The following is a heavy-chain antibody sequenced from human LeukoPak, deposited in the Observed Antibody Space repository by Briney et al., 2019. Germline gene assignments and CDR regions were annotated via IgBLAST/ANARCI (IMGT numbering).Heavy chain of an antibody. Sequence: KPSQTLSLTCTVSGGSISSGGYYWSWIRQPPGKGLEWIGSIYYSGSTYYSPSLKSRVTISVDTSKNQISLKLSSVTAADTAVYYCARPRIQLWSPIDYWGQGTLVTVSS. CDR2: IYYSGST. D-gene: IGHD5-18*01. J-gene: IGHJ4*02. CDR1: GGSISSGGYY. V-gene: IGHV4-39*01. CDR3: ARPRIQLWSPIDY.